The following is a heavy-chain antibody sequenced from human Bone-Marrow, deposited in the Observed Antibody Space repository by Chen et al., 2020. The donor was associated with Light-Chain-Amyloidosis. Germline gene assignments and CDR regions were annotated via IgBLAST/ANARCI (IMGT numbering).Heavy chain of an antibody. CDR2: MSWDGGST. Sequence: EVQLVESGGVVVQPGGSLRLSCAASGFTFDDSTMHWVRQAPGKGLEWVSLMSWDGGSTYYADSVKGRFTISRDNSKNSLYLQMNSLRTEDTALYYCAKAGNNYDILTGYGLGFDYWGQGTLVTVSS. CDR1: GFTFDDST. D-gene: IGHD3-9*01. J-gene: IGHJ4*02. CDR3: AKAGNNYDILTGYGLGFDY. V-gene: IGHV3-43*01.